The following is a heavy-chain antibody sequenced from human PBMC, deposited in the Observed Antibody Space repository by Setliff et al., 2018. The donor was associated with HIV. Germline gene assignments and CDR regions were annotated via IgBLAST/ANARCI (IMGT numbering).Heavy chain of an antibody. J-gene: IGHJ6*03. CDR1: GDSVSSNSAA. CDR3: ARDPGYYYMYV. CDR2: TYYRSKWYN. Sequence: SQTLSLTCAISGDSVSSNSAAWNWIRQSTSRGLGWLGRTYYRSKWYNDYAVSVRRRMTINPDTSKNQFSLQLNSVTPADTAVYYCARDPGYYYMYVWGKGTTVTVSS. V-gene: IGHV6-1*01.